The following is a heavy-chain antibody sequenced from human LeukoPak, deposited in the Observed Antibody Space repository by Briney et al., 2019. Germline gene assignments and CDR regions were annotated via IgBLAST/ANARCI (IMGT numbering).Heavy chain of an antibody. CDR2: INPSGGST. V-gene: IGHV1-46*01. D-gene: IGHD4-23*01. CDR1: GYTFTSYY. J-gene: IGHJ1*01. CDR3: ARDLTLGPRSRGYFQH. Sequence: GASVKVSCKASGYTFTSYYMHWVRQAPGQGLEWMGIINPSGGSTSYAQKFQGRVTMTRDTSTSTVYMELSSLRSEDTAVYYCARDLTLGPRSRGYFQHWGQGTLVTVSS.